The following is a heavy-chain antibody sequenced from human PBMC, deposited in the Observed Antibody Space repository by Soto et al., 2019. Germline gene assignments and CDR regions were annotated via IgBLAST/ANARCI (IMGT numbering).Heavy chain of an antibody. J-gene: IGHJ4*02. V-gene: IGHV3-53*01. CDR1: GFTVGNNY. CDR3: AKDGRGSGSHYNSFGY. D-gene: IGHD3-10*01. Sequence: EVQLVESGGGLIQPGGSLKLSCAASGFTVGNNYMSWVRQAPGKGLEWVSLIYSTGTTKYADSVKGRFTVSRDNAKNTLYLQMNSLRAEGTALYYCAKDGRGSGSHYNSFGYWGQGTLVTVSS. CDR2: IYSTGTT.